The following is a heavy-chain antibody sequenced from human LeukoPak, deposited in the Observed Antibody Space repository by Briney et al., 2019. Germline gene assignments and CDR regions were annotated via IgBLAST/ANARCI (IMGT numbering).Heavy chain of an antibody. V-gene: IGHV1-2*06. D-gene: IGHD1-7*01. CDR3: AREQGNRITGTTGSDMDV. Sequence: ASVKVSCEASGYTFTGYYMHWVRQAPGQGLEWMGRINPNSGGTNYAQKFQGRVTMTRDTSISTAYMELSRLRSDDTAVYYCAREQGNRITGTTGSDMDVWGQGTTVTVSS. CDR1: GYTFTGYY. CDR2: INPNSGGT. J-gene: IGHJ6*02.